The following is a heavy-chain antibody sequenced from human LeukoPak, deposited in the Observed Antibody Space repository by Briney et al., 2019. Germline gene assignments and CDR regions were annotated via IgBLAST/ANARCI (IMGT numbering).Heavy chain of an antibody. J-gene: IGHJ4*02. CDR1: GFTFSDYY. Sequence: PGGSLRLSCATSGFTFSDYYMSWIRQAPGKGLEWVSYISSSGSTIYYADSVKGRFTISRDNSANTLYLQLNSLRAEDTAVYYCATGRGVPGYQYFDYWGQGTLVTVSS. CDR2: ISSSGSTI. D-gene: IGHD3-9*01. CDR3: ATGRGVPGYQYFDY. V-gene: IGHV3-11*04.